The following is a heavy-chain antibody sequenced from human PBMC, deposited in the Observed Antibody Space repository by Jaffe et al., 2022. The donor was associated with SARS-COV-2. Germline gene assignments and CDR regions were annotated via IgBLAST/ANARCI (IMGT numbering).Heavy chain of an antibody. CDR2: IIPIFGTA. Sequence: QVQLVQSGAEVKKPGSSVKVSCKASGGTFSSYAISWVRQAPGQGLEWMGGIIPIFGTANYAQKFQGRVTITADESTSTAYMELSSLRSEDTAVYYCARPDAASPREGLRYGDPSYGMDVWGQGTTVTVSS. V-gene: IGHV1-69*01. CDR3: ARPDAASPREGLRYGDPSYGMDV. J-gene: IGHJ6*02. D-gene: IGHD4-17*01. CDR1: GGTFSSYA.